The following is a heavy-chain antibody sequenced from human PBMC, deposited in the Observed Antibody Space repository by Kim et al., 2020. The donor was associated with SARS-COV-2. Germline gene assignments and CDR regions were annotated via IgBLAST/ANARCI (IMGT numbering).Heavy chain of an antibody. CDR3: AKDLPAAILGYFQH. Sequence: GGSLRLSCAASGFTFSSYGMHWVRQAPGKGLEWVAVISYDGSNKYYADSVKGRFTISRDNSKNTLYLQMNSLRAEDTAVYYCAKDLPAAILGYFQHWGQGTLVTVSS. V-gene: IGHV3-30*18. D-gene: IGHD2-2*02. CDR2: ISYDGSNK. J-gene: IGHJ1*01. CDR1: GFTFSSYG.